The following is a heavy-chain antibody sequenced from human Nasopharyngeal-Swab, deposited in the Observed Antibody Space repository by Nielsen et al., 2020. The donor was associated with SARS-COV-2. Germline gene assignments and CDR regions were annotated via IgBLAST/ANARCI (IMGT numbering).Heavy chain of an antibody. D-gene: IGHD3-9*01. CDR3: ARARYFGPWGGHYFDY. J-gene: IGHJ4*02. V-gene: IGHV4-39*07. CDR1: GGSISSSSYY. Sequence: SETLSLTCTVSGGSISSSSYYWGWIRQPPGKGLEWIGSIYYSGSTYYNPSPKSRVTISVDTSQNQFSLKLSSVTAAETAVYYCARARYFGPWGGHYFDYWGQGTLVTVSS. CDR2: IYYSGST.